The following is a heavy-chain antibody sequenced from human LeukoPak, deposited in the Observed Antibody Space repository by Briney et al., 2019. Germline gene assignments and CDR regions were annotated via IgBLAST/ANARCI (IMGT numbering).Heavy chain of an antibody. CDR2: ISSSGSTV. CDR3: ARRAYSGNYLTFDY. Sequence: GGSLRLSCAASGSTFSTYEMNWVRQAPGKGLEWVSYISSSGSTVYYADSVKGRFTISRDNARNSLYLQMNSLRAEDTAVYYCARRAYSGNYLTFDYWGQGTLVTVSS. CDR1: GSTFSTYE. J-gene: IGHJ4*02. D-gene: IGHD1-26*01. V-gene: IGHV3-48*03.